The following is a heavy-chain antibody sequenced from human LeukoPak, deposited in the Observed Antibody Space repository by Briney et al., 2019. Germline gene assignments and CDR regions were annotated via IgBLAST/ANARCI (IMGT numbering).Heavy chain of an antibody. J-gene: IGHJ4*02. CDR3: ARGNQQLPRSTPDY. Sequence: GGSLRLSCAVSGFTFSSSWMHWVRQAPGKGLVWVSHIKTDGSTTAYADSVKGRFTISRDNAKNTLYLQMNSPRAEDTGVYYCARGNQQLPRSTPDYWGQGTLVTVSS. D-gene: IGHD2-2*01. CDR2: IKTDGSTT. CDR1: GFTFSSSW. V-gene: IGHV3-74*01.